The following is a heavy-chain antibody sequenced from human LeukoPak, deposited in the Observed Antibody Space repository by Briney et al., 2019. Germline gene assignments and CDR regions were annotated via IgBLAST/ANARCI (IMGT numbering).Heavy chain of an antibody. J-gene: IGHJ4*02. V-gene: IGHV3-33*01. D-gene: IGHD4-17*01. Sequence: PGVALTLSWVVSGGTFTSHGFHWVRQAPVDGLEGLAVIWFDGIKKYYADSVDGPLTIARDDPKNTLYLQMNSLPAEDPAVYYCARAPATVTSYFDSWGRGTLPTVPS. CDR3: ARAPATVTSYFDS. CDR2: IWFDGIKK. CDR1: GGTFTSHG.